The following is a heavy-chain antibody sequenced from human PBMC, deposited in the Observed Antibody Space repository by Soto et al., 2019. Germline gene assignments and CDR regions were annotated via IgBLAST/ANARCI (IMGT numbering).Heavy chain of an antibody. CDR1: GFTFSSYG. Sequence: QPGGSLRLSCAASGFTFSSYGMHWVRQAPGKGLEWVAVISYDGSNKYYADSVKGRFTISRDNSKNTLYLQMNSLRAEDTAVYYCAKDQEGDIVLMVSTFDYWGQGTLVTVSS. D-gene: IGHD2-8*01. CDR2: ISYDGSNK. V-gene: IGHV3-30*18. J-gene: IGHJ4*02. CDR3: AKDQEGDIVLMVSTFDY.